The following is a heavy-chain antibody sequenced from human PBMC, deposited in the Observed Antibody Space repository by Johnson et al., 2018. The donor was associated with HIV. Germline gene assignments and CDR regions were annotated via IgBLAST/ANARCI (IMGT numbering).Heavy chain of an antibody. CDR2: ISGSGGST. Sequence: VQLVESGGGLVQPGGSLRLSCAASGFTFSNYAMTWVRQAPGKGLEWVSGISGSGGSTYYADSVKGRFTISRDNSKNTLYLQMNSLRAEDTAVYYCARVPRIEQQLVHAFDIWGQGTMVTVSS. D-gene: IGHD6-13*01. CDR3: ARVPRIEQQLVHAFDI. J-gene: IGHJ3*02. V-gene: IGHV3-23*04. CDR1: GFTFSNYA.